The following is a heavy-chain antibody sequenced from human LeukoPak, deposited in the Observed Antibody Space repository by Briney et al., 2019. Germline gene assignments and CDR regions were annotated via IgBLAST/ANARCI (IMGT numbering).Heavy chain of an antibody. CDR2: IKSKTDGRTT. D-gene: IGHD3-10*01. CDR3: TTGITRNY. CDR1: GFTFSNAW. Sequence: GGSLRLSCAPSGFTFSNAWMSWVRQAPGKGLEWVGRIKSKTDGRTTDYAAPVKGRFTISSDDSKNTLYLQMNSLKTEDTAVYYCTTGITRNYWGQGTLVTVSS. J-gene: IGHJ4*02. V-gene: IGHV3-15*01.